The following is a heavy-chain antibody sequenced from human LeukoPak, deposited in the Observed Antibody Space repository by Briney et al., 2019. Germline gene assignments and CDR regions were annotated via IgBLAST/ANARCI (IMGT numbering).Heavy chain of an antibody. J-gene: IGHJ4*02. CDR2: ISWNSGSI. V-gene: IGHV3-9*01. CDR1: GFTFDDYA. Sequence: GGSLRLSCAASGFTFDDYAMHWVRQAPGKGLEWVSGISWNSGSIGYADSVKGRFPISRDNAKNSLYLQMNSLRAEDTALYYCAKDIATGNRLYYFDYWGQGTLVTVSS. CDR3: AKDIATGNRLYYFDY. D-gene: IGHD1-14*01.